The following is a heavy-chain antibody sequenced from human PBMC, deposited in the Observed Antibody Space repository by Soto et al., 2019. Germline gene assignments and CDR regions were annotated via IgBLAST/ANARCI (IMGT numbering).Heavy chain of an antibody. CDR3: ARLGTIFGVVSSYYYYGMDV. Sequence: SVKVSCKASGGTFSSYAISWVRQAPGQGLEWMGGIIPIFGTANYAQKFQGRVTITADESTGTAYMELSSLRSEDTAVYYCARLGTIFGVVSSYYYYGMDVWGQGTTVTVSS. J-gene: IGHJ6*02. CDR1: GGTFSSYA. V-gene: IGHV1-69*13. D-gene: IGHD3-3*01. CDR2: IIPIFGTA.